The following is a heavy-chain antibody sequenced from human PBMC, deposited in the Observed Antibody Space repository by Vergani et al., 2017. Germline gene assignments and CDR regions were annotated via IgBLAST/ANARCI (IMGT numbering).Heavy chain of an antibody. CDR1: GGTFSSYA. Sequence: QVQLVQSGAEVKKPGSSVKVSCKASGGTFSSYAISWVRQAPGQGLEWMGGIIPIFGTANYAQKFQGRVTITADESTSTAYMELSSLRSEDTAVYYCARGGREYCSSTSCYIKSPFDYWGQGTLVTVSS. D-gene: IGHD2-2*02. CDR3: ARGGREYCSSTSCYIKSPFDY. CDR2: IIPIFGTA. J-gene: IGHJ4*02. V-gene: IGHV1-69*01.